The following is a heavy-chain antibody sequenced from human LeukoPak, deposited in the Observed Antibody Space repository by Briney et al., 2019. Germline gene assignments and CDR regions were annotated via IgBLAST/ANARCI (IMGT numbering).Heavy chain of an antibody. D-gene: IGHD3-3*01. CDR3: ARHNYDFWSGSQYWYFDL. V-gene: IGHV4-59*08. Sequence: SETLSLTCTVSGGSISSYYWSWIRQPPGKGLEWIGYIYYSGSTNYNPSLKSRVTISIDTSKNQFSLKLSSVTAADTAVYYCARHNYDFWSGSQYWYFDLWGRGTLVTVSS. CDR2: IYYSGST. CDR1: GGSISSYY. J-gene: IGHJ2*01.